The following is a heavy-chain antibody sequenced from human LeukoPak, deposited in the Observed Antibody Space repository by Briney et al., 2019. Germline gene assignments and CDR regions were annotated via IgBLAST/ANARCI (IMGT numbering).Heavy chain of an antibody. J-gene: IGHJ4*02. V-gene: IGHV3-23*01. CDR2: ITGSGGIT. Sequence: PGGSLRLSCAASGFTFSNYFMTWVRQPPGKGLEWVSTITGSGGITYYADSMKGRFTISRDNSKNTLYLHMKSLRAEDTAFYYCARYCSGVGCYSGLDYWGQGTLVTVSS. D-gene: IGHD2-15*01. CDR1: GFTFSNYF. CDR3: ARYCSGVGCYSGLDY.